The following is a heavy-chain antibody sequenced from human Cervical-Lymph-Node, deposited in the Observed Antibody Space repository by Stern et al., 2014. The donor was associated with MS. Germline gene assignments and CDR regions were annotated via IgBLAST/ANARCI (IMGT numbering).Heavy chain of an antibody. Sequence: DQLVESGAEVKKSGASVKVSCEASGYTFTDYHIHWARQAPGQGLAWMGWIDPKSGGITYAQTFQGRVTLTSDTSIGTAYMELSSLTSDDTAVYFCARDKSSYPDYWGQGTPVTISS. J-gene: IGHJ4*02. D-gene: IGHD3-16*02. CDR2: IDPKSGGI. CDR3: ARDKSSYPDY. CDR1: GYTFTDYH. V-gene: IGHV1-2*02.